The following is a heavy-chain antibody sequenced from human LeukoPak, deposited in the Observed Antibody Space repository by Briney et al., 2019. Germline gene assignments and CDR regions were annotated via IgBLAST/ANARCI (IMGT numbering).Heavy chain of an antibody. CDR3: AREVYQGYCSGGSCYYFDY. J-gene: IGHJ4*02. D-gene: IGHD2-15*01. V-gene: IGHV1-46*01. Sequence: GASVKVSCKVSGYTLTELSMHWVRQAPGQGLEWMGIINPSGGSTSYAPKFQGRVTMIRDTSTSTAYMELSSLRSEDTAVYYCAREVYQGYCSGGSCYYFDYWGQGTLVTVSS. CDR2: INPSGGST. CDR1: GYTLTELS.